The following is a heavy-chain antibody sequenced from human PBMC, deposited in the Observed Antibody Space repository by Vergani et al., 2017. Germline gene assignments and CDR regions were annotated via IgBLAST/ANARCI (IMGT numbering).Heavy chain of an antibody. Sequence: EVQLLESGGGLVQPGGSLRLSCAASGFTFSSYAMSWVRQAPGKGLEWVSAISGSGGSTYYADSVKGRFTISRDNSKNTLYLQMNSLRAEDTAVNYCAKVPWELHRNDAYDMWGEGRMVTVSS. CDR3: AKVPWELHRNDAYDM. J-gene: IGHJ3*02. V-gene: IGHV3-23*01. D-gene: IGHD1-26*01. CDR1: GFTFSSYA. CDR2: ISGSGGST.